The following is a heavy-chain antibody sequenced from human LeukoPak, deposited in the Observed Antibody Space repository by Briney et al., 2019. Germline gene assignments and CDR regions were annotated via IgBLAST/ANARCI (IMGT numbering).Heavy chain of an antibody. V-gene: IGHV5-51*01. CDR1: GSRFTSYW. J-gene: IGHJ4*02. D-gene: IGHD3-3*01. Sequence: GESLEISCQGFGSRFTSYWIAWVRQMPGKGLEWMGLIYPSNSDTKYSPSFQGQVTISADKSISTAYLQWSNLKASDTAMYYCARRYTIFGVVTIDYWGQGTLVTGSS. CDR2: IYPSNSDT. CDR3: ARRYTIFGVVTIDY.